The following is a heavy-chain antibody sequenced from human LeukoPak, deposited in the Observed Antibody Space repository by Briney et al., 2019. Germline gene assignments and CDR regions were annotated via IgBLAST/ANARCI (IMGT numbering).Heavy chain of an antibody. CDR2: IYYSGST. CDR3: ARRGFLEWLYNH. D-gene: IGHD3-3*01. CDR1: GGSISSSSYY. Sequence: SETLSLTCTVSGGSISSSSYYWGWIRQPPGKGLEWIGSIYYSGSTYYNPSLKSRVTISVDTSKNQFSLKLSSVTAADTAVYYCARRGFLEWLYNHWGQGTLVTVSS. V-gene: IGHV4-39*01. J-gene: IGHJ5*02.